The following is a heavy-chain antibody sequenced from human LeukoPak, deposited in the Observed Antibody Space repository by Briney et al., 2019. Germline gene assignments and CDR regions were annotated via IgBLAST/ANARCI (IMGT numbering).Heavy chain of an antibody. CDR3: ASTSPGYSSKHAGFDP. CDR1: GFTFSSYA. J-gene: IGHJ5*02. CDR2: ISYDGSNK. Sequence: PGRSLRLSCAASGFTFSSYAMHWVRQAPGKGLEWVAVISYDGSNKYYADSVKGRFTISRDNSKNTLYLQMNSLRAEDTAVYYCASTSPGYSSKHAGFDPWGQGTLVTVSS. D-gene: IGHD6-19*01. V-gene: IGHV3-30-3*02.